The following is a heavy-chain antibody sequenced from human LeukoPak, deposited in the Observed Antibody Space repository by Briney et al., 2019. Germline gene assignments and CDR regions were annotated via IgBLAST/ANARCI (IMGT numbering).Heavy chain of an antibody. CDR2: IYSGGST. J-gene: IGHJ4*02. CDR3: ARAGDAYYFDY. Sequence: GGSLRLSCAASGFTVSSNHMNWVRQAPGKGLEWVSVIYSGGSTFYADSVKGRFTVSRDNSKNTLHLQMNSLRAEDTAVYYCARAGDAYYFDYWGQGTLVTVSS. V-gene: IGHV3-53*01. CDR1: GFTVSSNH. D-gene: IGHD1-26*01.